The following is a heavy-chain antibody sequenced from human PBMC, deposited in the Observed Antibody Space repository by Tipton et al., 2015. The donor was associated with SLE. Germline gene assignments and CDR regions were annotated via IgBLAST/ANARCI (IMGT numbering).Heavy chain of an antibody. V-gene: IGHV4-59*11. CDR1: GGSISSHY. CDR2: MYYSGSA. CDR3: ARTNLQESLVDWYFDL. Sequence: TLSLTCSVSGGSISSHYWSWIRQPPGKGLEWIGYMYYSGSAHYNPSLRNRVTMSLDTSKNQFSLKLSSVTAADTAVYYCARTNLQESLVDWYFDLWGRGTLVTVSS. D-gene: IGHD5-24*01. J-gene: IGHJ2*01.